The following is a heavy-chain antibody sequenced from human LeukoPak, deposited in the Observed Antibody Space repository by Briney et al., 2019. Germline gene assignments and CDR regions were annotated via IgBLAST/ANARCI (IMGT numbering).Heavy chain of an antibody. Sequence: SETLSLTCSVSGGSISRSRYSWGWIRQPPGKGPEWIGNIYYSGRTYYNPSLKSRVTISVDTSKNQFFLKLSSVTAADTAVYYCARLDSIAADDYWSQGTLVTVSS. V-gene: IGHV4-39*01. CDR2: IYYSGRT. CDR1: GGSISRSRYS. CDR3: ARLDSIAADDY. J-gene: IGHJ4*02. D-gene: IGHD6-13*01.